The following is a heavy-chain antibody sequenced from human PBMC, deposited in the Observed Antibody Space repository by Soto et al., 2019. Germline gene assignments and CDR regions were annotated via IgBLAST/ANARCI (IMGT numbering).Heavy chain of an antibody. V-gene: IGHV1-8*01. CDR3: ARGRASGSYYLLDY. D-gene: IGHD3-10*01. J-gene: IGHJ4*02. CDR2: INPNSGNI. Sequence: ASVKVSCKASGDTFTTYDINWVRQATGHGLEWMGWINPNSGNIGYAQRFQGRVTMTRDTAIRTAYMEVSSLRSDDTAVYYCARGRASGSYYLLDYWGQGTLVTVSA. CDR1: GDTFTTYD.